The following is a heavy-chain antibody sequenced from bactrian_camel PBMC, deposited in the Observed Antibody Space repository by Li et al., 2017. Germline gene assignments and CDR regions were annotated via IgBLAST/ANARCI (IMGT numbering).Heavy chain of an antibody. CDR1: GFTFSRYD. V-gene: IGHV3S40*01. D-gene: IGHD2*01. J-gene: IGHJ4*01. CDR3: ATRKSYYGGYFTFDY. Sequence: EVQLVESGGGLVQPGGSLRLSCAASGFTFSRYDMSWVRQPPGKGLEWVSSINDGGGRTYYADSVKGRFTISRDNAKNTVYLQMNSLKSEDTALYYCATRKSYYGGYFTFDYWGQGTQVTVS. CDR2: INDGGGRT.